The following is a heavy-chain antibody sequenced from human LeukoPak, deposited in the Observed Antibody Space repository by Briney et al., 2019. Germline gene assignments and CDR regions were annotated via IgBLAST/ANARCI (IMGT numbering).Heavy chain of an antibody. CDR3: ARLLDNDISGDPDTFDV. CDR2: VSYTVRT. Sequence: LETLSLTCTVSGGSLRGHYWSWIRQPPGKRLEWSGYVSYTVRTKYNPSLQSRVTISIDTSKRQFSLKLTSVTSADTGVYSCARLLDNDISGDPDTFDVWGQGTTVIVSS. CDR1: GGSLRGHY. J-gene: IGHJ3*01. V-gene: IGHV4-59*11. D-gene: IGHD3-22*01.